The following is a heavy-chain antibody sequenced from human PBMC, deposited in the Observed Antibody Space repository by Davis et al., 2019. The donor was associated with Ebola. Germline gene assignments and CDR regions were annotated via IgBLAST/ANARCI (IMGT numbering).Heavy chain of an antibody. CDR1: GGTFSSYA. CDR3: ARDRTAMVGRDGMDV. Sequence: ASVKVSCKASGGTFSSYAISWVRQAPGQRLEWMGWINAGNGNTKYSQKFQGRVTITRDTSASTAYMELSSLRSEDTAVYYCARDRTAMVGRDGMDVWGQGTTVTVSS. J-gene: IGHJ6*02. CDR2: INAGNGNT. D-gene: IGHD5-18*01. V-gene: IGHV1-3*01.